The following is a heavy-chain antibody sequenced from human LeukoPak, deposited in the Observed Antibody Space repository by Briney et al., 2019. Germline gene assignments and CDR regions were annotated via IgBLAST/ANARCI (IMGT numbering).Heavy chain of an antibody. J-gene: IGHJ4*02. CDR1: GFTFSNYW. CDR3: AKDLHYGSADY. D-gene: IGHD3-10*01. CDR2: INPDGSTT. Sequence: GGSLRLSCAASGFTFSNYWMHWVRQDPGKGLVWVSFINPDGSTTNYADSVKGRFTISRDNAKALYLQMNSLRAEDTAVYYCAKDLHYGSADYWGQGTLVTVSS. V-gene: IGHV3-74*01.